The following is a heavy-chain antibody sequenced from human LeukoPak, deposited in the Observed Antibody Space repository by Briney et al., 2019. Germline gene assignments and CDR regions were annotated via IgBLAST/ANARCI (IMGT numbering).Heavy chain of an antibody. CDR2: IYSSGST. J-gene: IGHJ4*02. D-gene: IGHD2-15*01. CDR1: SDSIESYY. V-gene: IGHV4-59*01. Sequence: SETLSLTCDVTSDSIESYYWNWIRQPPGKGLEWIGYIYSSGSTNYNPSLKSRVTISVDTSKNQFSLKLTSVTAADTAVYYCARSAYSTYFGFWGRGTLVTVSS. CDR3: ARSAYSTYFGF.